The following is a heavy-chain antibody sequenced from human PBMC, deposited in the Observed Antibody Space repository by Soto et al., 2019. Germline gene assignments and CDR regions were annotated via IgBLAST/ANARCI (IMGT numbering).Heavy chain of an antibody. CDR1: GYTFTSYY. Sequence: ASVKVSCKASGYTFTSYYMHWVRQAPGQGLEWMGMINPSGGGTTYAQKFQGRVTMTRDTSTSTAYMELRSLRSDDTAVYYCARATPPDDYWGQGTLVTVSS. D-gene: IGHD4-4*01. J-gene: IGHJ4*02. V-gene: IGHV1-46*01. CDR3: ARATPPDDY. CDR2: INPSGGGT.